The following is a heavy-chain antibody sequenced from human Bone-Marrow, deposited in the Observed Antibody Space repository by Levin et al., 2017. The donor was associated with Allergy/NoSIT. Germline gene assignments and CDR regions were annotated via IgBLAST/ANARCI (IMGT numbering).Heavy chain of an antibody. D-gene: IGHD3-10*01. J-gene: IGHJ5*02. Sequence: GESLKISCTASGFSFSNYGVSWVRQPPGKGLEWVANIKQDGSEKDYVDSVMGQFTISRDNAKNSVYLQMNSLRAEDTAVYYCARLNRRGFWENWFDPWGQGTLVIVSP. CDR3: ARLNRRGFWENWFDP. CDR2: IKQDGSEK. V-gene: IGHV3-7*01. CDR1: GFSFSNYG.